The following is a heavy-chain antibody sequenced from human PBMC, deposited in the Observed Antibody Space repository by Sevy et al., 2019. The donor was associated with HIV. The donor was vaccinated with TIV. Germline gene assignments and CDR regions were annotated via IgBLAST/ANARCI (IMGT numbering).Heavy chain of an antibody. CDR1: GYTLTTYY. V-gene: IGHV1-46*01. CDR3: ARALEIYRSTGYWFDP. Sequence: ASVKVSCKASGYTLTTYYKHWVRQAPGQGLEWMGIINPSGGNTNYPQKFQGRVTMTRDTSTSTVYMELSRLRSEDTAVYYCARALEIYRSTGYWFDPWGQGTLVTVSS. D-gene: IGHD6-13*01. CDR2: INPSGGNT. J-gene: IGHJ5*02.